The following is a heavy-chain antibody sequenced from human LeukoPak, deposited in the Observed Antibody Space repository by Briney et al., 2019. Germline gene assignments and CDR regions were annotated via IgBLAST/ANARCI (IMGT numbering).Heavy chain of an antibody. V-gene: IGHV3-7*05. Sequence: GGSLRLSCAASGFTFSSYWMSWVRQAPGKGLEWVANIKQEGSEKYYVDSVKGRFTISRDNAKNSLYLQMNSLRAEDTAVYYCARGAPYCSSTSCYFDYWGQGTLVTVSS. CDR2: IKQEGSEK. D-gene: IGHD2-2*01. CDR1: GFTFSSYW. J-gene: IGHJ4*02. CDR3: ARGAPYCSSTSCYFDY.